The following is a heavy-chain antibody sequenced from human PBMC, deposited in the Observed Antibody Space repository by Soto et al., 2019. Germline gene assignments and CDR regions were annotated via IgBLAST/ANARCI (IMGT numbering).Heavy chain of an antibody. CDR2: IYYSGST. J-gene: IGHJ5*02. V-gene: IGHV4-61*01. CDR3: ARVEIFNYERYNWFDL. Sequence: WETLALTCTVSGGSVSSAKNFWSWIRQPPGKGLEWIAYIYYSGSTKYNPSLKSRVTISVDPSKNQFSLKLTSVTAADTAVYYCARVEIFNYERYNWFDLWGQGTLVTVSS. CDR1: GGSVSSAKNF. D-gene: IGHD3-22*01.